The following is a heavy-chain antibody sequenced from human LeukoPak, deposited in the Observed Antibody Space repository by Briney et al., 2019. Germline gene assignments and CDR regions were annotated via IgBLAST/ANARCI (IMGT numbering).Heavy chain of an antibody. J-gene: IGHJ4*02. Sequence: GASVKVSCKASGYTFTSYYMHWVRQAPGQGLEWMGIINPSGGSTSYAQKFQGRVTMTRDMSTSSVYMELSSLRSDDTAVYYCAREGGPTGGAQDYWGQGTLVTVSS. CDR2: INPSGGST. CDR3: AREGGPTGGAQDY. D-gene: IGHD1-1*01. V-gene: IGHV1-46*01. CDR1: GYTFTSYY.